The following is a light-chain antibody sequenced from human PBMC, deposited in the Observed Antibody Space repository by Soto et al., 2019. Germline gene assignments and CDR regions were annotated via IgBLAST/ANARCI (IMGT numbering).Light chain of an antibody. Sequence: DIQMTQSPSTLSASVGDRVAITCRASQNIGSRLAWYQQKPDEAPKLLIYDASSLESGVPLRFGGSGSGTDFTLIISSLQPDDFATYYCQQCNTPFTFGGGTKGEIE. V-gene: IGKV1-5*01. CDR2: DAS. CDR1: QNIGSR. CDR3: QQCNTPFT. J-gene: IGKJ4*01.